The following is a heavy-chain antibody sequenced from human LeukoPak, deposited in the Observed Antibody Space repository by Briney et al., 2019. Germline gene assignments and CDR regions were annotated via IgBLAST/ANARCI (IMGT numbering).Heavy chain of an antibody. J-gene: IGHJ4*02. CDR3: ARVARTTPPYYFDY. Sequence: PSETLSLTCTVSGGSISSYYWTWIRQPPGKGLQWIGYVYYSGSTNYNPSLKSRVTISVDTSKNQFSLKLSSETAADTAVYYCARVARTTPPYYFDYWGQGTLVTVSS. CDR1: GGSISSYY. CDR2: VYYSGST. D-gene: IGHD4-11*01. V-gene: IGHV4-59*08.